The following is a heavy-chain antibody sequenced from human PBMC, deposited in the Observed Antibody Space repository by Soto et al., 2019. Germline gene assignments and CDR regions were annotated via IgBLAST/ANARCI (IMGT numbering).Heavy chain of an antibody. CDR1: GGTFSSSG. D-gene: IGHD3-16*02. CDR3: ARWPQPRYTADPYAVDV. V-gene: IGHV1-69*11. Sequence: QVHLVQSGTEVKKPGSSVKVSCKASGGTFSSSGFSWVRQAPGQGLEWMGMIVPSLDTTNYAQTFQARVTITADEVTRTAYMELRSLRSEDTAVYYCARWPQPRYTADPYAVDVWGQGTRVIVSS. J-gene: IGHJ6*02. CDR2: IVPSLDTT.